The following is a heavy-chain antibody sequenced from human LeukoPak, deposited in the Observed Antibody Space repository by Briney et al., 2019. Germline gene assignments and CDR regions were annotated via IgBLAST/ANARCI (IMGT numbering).Heavy chain of an antibody. CDR2: ISSGSDYT. Sequence: SGGSLRLSCTASGFAFSVYAMSWLRQPPGKGLEWVSSISSGSDYTYYADSVKGRFTISRDNSKNTLYLDMTSLRAGDTAIYYCAKIGVIGNWYYDLWGRGTLVAVSS. V-gene: IGHV3-23*01. J-gene: IGHJ2*01. D-gene: IGHD3-3*01. CDR1: GFAFSVYA. CDR3: AKIGVIGNWYYDL.